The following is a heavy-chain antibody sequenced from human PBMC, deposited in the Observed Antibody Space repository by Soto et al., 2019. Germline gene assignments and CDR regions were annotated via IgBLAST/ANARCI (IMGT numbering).Heavy chain of an antibody. Sequence: QVQLVQSGAEVKKPGASVKVSCKASGYTFTSYGISWVLQAPGQVLEWMGWISAYNGNTNYAQKLQGRVTMTTDTSTSTAYMELRRLRSDDTAVYYCARDCKYWRIYYYYGMDVWGQGTTVTVSS. V-gene: IGHV1-18*04. CDR1: GYTFTSYG. CDR2: ISAYNGNT. J-gene: IGHJ6*02. CDR3: ARDCKYWRIYYYYGMDV. D-gene: IGHD3-3*01.